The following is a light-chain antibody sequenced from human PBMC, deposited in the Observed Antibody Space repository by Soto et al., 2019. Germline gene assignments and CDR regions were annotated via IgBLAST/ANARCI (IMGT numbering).Light chain of an antibody. CDR2: GAS. CDR3: QQANSFPIT. Sequence: EIVMTQSPATLSVSPGERATLSCRASQSVISNLAWYQQKPGQAPRLLIYGASARATGIPATFSGCGSGTEFTLTISSLQPEEFATYYCQQANSFPITFGPGTRLEIK. V-gene: IGKV3-15*01. J-gene: IGKJ5*01. CDR1: QSVISN.